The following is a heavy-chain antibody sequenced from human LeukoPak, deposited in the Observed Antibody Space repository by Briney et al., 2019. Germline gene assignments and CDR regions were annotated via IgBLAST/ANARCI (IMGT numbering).Heavy chain of an antibody. D-gene: IGHD3-22*01. CDR1: GYTFTGYY. V-gene: IGHV7-4-1*02. CDR3: ARDRDYYDSSGYYPVEYFQH. J-gene: IGHJ1*01. Sequence: ASVKVSCKASGYTFTGYYMHWVRQAPGQGLEWMGWINTNTGNPTYAQGFTGRFVFSLDTSVSTAYLQISSLKAEDTAVYYCARDRDYYDSSGYYPVEYFQHWGQGTLVTVSS. CDR2: INTNTGNP.